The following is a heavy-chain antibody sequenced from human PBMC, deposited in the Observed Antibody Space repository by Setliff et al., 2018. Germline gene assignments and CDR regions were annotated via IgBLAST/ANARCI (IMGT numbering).Heavy chain of an antibody. Sequence: GGSLRLSCVVSGVSFSNAGMSWVRQAPGKGLEWVGRIKMKTDGVTTEYAAPVKGRFTISRDDSKNTMYLQMNSLKIEDTAMYYCTRDWDAALANWGQGTLVTVSS. J-gene: IGHJ4*02. D-gene: IGHD5-18*01. CDR1: GVSFSNAG. CDR2: IKMKTDGVTT. CDR3: TRDWDAALAN. V-gene: IGHV3-15*01.